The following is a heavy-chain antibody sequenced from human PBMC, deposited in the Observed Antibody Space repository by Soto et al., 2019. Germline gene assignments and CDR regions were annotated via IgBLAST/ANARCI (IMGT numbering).Heavy chain of an antibody. Sequence: ASETLSLTCTVSGGSISRYYWSWIRQPPGKGLEWIGYIYYSGSTNYNPSLKSRVTISVDTSKNQFSLKLSSVTAADTAVYYCARFSSGYSGTFDYWGQGTLVTVSS. J-gene: IGHJ4*02. CDR2: IYYSGST. CDR3: ARFSSGYSGTFDY. CDR1: GGSISRYY. D-gene: IGHD3-22*01. V-gene: IGHV4-59*01.